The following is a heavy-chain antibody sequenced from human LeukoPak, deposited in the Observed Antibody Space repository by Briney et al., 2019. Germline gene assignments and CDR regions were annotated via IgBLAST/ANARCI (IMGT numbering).Heavy chain of an antibody. CDR1: GGSISSYY. J-gene: IGHJ4*02. Sequence: PSETLSLTCTVSGGSISSYYWSWLRQPPGKGLEWIGYIYYSGSTNYNPSLKSRVTISVDTSKNQFSLKLSSVTAADTAVYYCARVRSSGWIDYWGQGTLVTVSS. CDR2: IYYSGST. V-gene: IGHV4-59*01. CDR3: ARVRSSGWIDY. D-gene: IGHD6-19*01.